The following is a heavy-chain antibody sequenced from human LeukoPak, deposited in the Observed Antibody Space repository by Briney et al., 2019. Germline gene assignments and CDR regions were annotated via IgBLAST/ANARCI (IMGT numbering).Heavy chain of an antibody. J-gene: IGHJ4*02. D-gene: IGHD3-22*01. CDR2: MYYSGST. CDR3: ARSYDSRGYYYEFFEH. V-gene: IGHV4-59*08. Sequence: SETLSLTCAVYGGSFSGYYWSWIRQPPGKGLEWIGYMYYSGSTKYNPSLKSRVSISVDTAKNQFSLKLSSVTAADTAVYYCARSYDSRGYYYEFFEHWGQGTLVTVSS. CDR1: GGSFSGYY.